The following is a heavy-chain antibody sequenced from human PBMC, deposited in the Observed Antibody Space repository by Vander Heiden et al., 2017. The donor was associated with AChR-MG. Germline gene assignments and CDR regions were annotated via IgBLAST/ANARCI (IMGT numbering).Heavy chain of an antibody. J-gene: IGHJ2*01. CDR3: ARRFIMVPAASWYFDL. Sequence: QLQLQESGPGLVKPSETLSLTCTVSVGPISSSRYYWGLIGQTPGKGLEWIGRFYYSGSNYYNPSLKSRVTISVDTSKNQFSLKQSSVTAADTAVYYCARRFIMVPAASWYFDLWGRGTLVTVSS. D-gene: IGHD2-2*01. V-gene: IGHV4-39*01. CDR2: FYYSGSN. CDR1: VGPISSSRYY.